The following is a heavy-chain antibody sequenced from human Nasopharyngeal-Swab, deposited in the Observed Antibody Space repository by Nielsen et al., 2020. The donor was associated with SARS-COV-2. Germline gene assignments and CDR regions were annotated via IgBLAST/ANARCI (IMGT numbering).Heavy chain of an antibody. J-gene: IGHJ3*02. Sequence: SETLSLTCTVSGGSISSSSYYWGWIRQPPGKGLEWIGSLYYSGSTYYNPSLKSRVTISVDTSKNQFSLKLSSVTAADTAVYYCARPNYDSSGYYRGQGAFDIWGQGTMVTVSS. CDR2: LYYSGST. CDR1: GGSISSSSYY. CDR3: ARPNYDSSGYYRGQGAFDI. D-gene: IGHD3-22*01. V-gene: IGHV4-39*01.